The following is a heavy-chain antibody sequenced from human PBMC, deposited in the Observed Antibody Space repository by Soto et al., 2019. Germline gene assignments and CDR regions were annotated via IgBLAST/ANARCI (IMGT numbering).Heavy chain of an antibody. CDR2: IYYSGST. V-gene: IGHV4-39*01. D-gene: IGHD3-22*01. Sequence: TLSLTCTVSGGSISSSSYYWGWIRQPPGKGLEWIGSIYYSGSTYYNPSLRSRVTISVDTSKNQFSLKLSSVTAADTAVYYCARHTYYYDSSGYSWFDPWGQGTLVTVSS. J-gene: IGHJ5*02. CDR1: GGSISSSSYY. CDR3: ARHTYYYDSSGYSWFDP.